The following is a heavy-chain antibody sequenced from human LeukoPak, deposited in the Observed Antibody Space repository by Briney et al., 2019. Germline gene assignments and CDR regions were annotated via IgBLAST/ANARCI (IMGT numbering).Heavy chain of an antibody. J-gene: IGHJ4*02. CDR1: GFTFSSYA. Sequence: GGSLRLSCAASGFTFSSYAMSWVRQAPGKGLEWDSAISGSGGSTYYADSVKGRFTISRDNSKNTLYLQMNSLRAEDTAVYYCAKPRQRAVAGTTFDYWGQGTLVTVSS. D-gene: IGHD6-19*01. CDR2: ISGSGGST. CDR3: AKPRQRAVAGTTFDY. V-gene: IGHV3-23*01.